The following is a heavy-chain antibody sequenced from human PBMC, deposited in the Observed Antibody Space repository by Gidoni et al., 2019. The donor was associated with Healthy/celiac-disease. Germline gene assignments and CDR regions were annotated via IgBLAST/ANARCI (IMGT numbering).Heavy chain of an antibody. CDR3: ASWGRLAARPAYDYYYGMDV. J-gene: IGHJ6*02. Sequence: EVQLVESGGGLVQPGGSLRLSCAASGFTFSSYEMNWVRQAPGKGLEWVSYIRSSGSTIFYADSVKGRFTISRDNAKNSLYLQMNSRRDEDTAVYYCASWGRLAARPAYDYYYGMDVWGQGTTVTVSS. CDR1: GFTFSSYE. V-gene: IGHV3-48*03. CDR2: IRSSGSTI. D-gene: IGHD6-6*01.